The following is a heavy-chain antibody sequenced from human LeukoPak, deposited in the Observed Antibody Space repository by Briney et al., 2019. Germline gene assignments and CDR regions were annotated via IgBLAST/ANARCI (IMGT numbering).Heavy chain of an antibody. CDR2: INYSGST. CDR3: ARARLSIVRGITNFDY. CDR1: GGSISNSNYY. V-gene: IGHV4-39*01. D-gene: IGHD3-10*01. J-gene: IGHJ4*02. Sequence: PSETLSFTCTVSGGSISNSNYYWGWIRQPPGKGLEWIGTINYSGSTFYNPSLKSRVTISVDTSKNQFSLMLNSVTAADTALYFCARARLSIVRGITNFDYWGQGTVVTVSS.